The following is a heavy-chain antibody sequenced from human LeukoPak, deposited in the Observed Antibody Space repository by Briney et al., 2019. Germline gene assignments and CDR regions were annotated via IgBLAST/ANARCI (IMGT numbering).Heavy chain of an antibody. D-gene: IGHD2-2*01. V-gene: IGHV1-69*05. CDR1: GGTFSSYA. Sequence: SMKVSCKASGGTFSSYAISWVRQAPGQGLEWMGGIIPIFGTANYAQKFQGRVTITTDESTSTAYMELSSLRSEDTAVYYCARDHLGYCSTTSCLQNAFDIWGQGTMVTVSS. CDR2: IIPIFGTA. CDR3: ARDHLGYCSTTSCLQNAFDI. J-gene: IGHJ3*02.